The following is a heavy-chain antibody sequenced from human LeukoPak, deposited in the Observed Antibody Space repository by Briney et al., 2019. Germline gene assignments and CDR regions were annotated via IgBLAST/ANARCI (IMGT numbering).Heavy chain of an antibody. D-gene: IGHD3-10*01. CDR1: GGSFSGYY. V-gene: IGHV4-59*08. Sequence: PSETLSLTCAVYGGSFSGYYWSWIRQPPGKGLEWIGYIYYSGSTNYNPSLKSRVTISVDTSKNQFSLKLSSVTAADTAVYYCARHWFFYGMDVWGQGTTVTVSS. CDR2: IYYSGST. J-gene: IGHJ6*02. CDR3: ARHWFFYGMDV.